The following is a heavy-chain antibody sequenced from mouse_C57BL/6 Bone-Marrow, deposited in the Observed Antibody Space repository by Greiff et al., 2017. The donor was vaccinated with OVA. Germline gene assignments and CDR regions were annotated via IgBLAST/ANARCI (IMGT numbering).Heavy chain of an antibody. CDR2: IDPEDGDT. Sequence: VQLQQSGAELVRPGASVKLSCTASGFNIKDYYMHWVKQRPEQGLEWIGRIDPEDGDTEYAPKFQGKATMTADTSSNTAYLQLSSLTSEDTAVYYCTTPITTVVAPSYFDVWGTGTTVTVSS. CDR3: TTPITTVVAPSYFDV. CDR1: GFNIKDYY. J-gene: IGHJ1*03. D-gene: IGHD1-1*01. V-gene: IGHV14-1*01.